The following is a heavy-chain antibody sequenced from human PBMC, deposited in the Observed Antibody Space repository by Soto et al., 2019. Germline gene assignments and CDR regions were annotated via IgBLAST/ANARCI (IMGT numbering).Heavy chain of an antibody. CDR3: ARDRSKVYAFFDY. CDR1: GFTFSSYG. Sequence: GGSLRLSCAASGFTFSSYGMHWVRQAPGKGLEWVAVIWYDGSNKYYADSVKGRFTISRDNSKNTLYLQMNSLRAEDTAVYYCARDRSKVYAFFDYWGQGTLVTVSS. J-gene: IGHJ4*02. CDR2: IWYDGSNK. D-gene: IGHD2-8*01. V-gene: IGHV3-33*01.